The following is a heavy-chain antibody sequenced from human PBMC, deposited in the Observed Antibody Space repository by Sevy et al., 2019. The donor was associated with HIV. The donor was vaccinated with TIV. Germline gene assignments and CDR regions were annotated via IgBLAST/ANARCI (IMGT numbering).Heavy chain of an antibody. CDR2: ISGSGGST. Sequence: GGSLRLSCAASGFTFSSYAMSWVRQAPGKGLEWVSAISGSGGSTYYADSVKGRFTISRDNSKNTLYLQMNSLRAEDTAVYYCAKDQPAATQNPFYYYGMDVWGQGTTVTVSS. CDR3: AKDQPAATQNPFYYYGMDV. D-gene: IGHD2-2*01. J-gene: IGHJ6*02. CDR1: GFTFSSYA. V-gene: IGHV3-23*01.